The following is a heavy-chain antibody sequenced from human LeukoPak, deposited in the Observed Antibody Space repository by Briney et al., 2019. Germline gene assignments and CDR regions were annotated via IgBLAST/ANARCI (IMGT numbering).Heavy chain of an antibody. J-gene: IGHJ4*02. D-gene: IGHD6-19*01. CDR1: GFTFSSYG. V-gene: IGHV3-30*18. Sequence: PGGSLRLSCAASGFTFSSYGMHWVRQAPGKGLEWVAVISYDGSNKYYADSVKGRFTISRDNSKNTLYLQMNSLRAEDTAVYYCAKDPVEQWLVGAFDYWGQETLVTVSS. CDR2: ISYDGSNK. CDR3: AKDPVEQWLVGAFDY.